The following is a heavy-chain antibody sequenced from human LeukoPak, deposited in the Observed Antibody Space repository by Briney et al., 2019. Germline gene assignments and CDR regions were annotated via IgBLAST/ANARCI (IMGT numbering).Heavy chain of an antibody. J-gene: IGHJ4*02. CDR3: TRYNNDHFDY. CDR2: ISSSSSYI. Sequence: GGSLRLSCAASGFTFSSYSMNWVRQAPGKGLEWVSSISSSSSYIYYADSVKGRFTISRGNSKNTMSVQMDDLRAEDTAVYYCTRYNNDHFDYWGQGTLVTVSS. D-gene: IGHD1-14*01. V-gene: IGHV3-21*01. CDR1: GFTFSSYS.